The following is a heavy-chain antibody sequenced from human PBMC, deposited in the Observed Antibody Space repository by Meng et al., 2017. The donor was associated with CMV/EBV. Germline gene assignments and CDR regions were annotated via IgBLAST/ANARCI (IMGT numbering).Heavy chain of an antibody. D-gene: IGHD3-16*02. Sequence: GESLKISCAASRFTFSSYSMNWVRQAPGKGLEWVSSISSSSSYIYYADSVKGRFTISRDNAKNSLYLQMNSLRAEDTAVYYCASTAYDYVWGSYRETPIDYWGQGTLVTVSS. CDR3: ASTAYDYVWGSYRETPIDY. J-gene: IGHJ4*02. CDR1: RFTFSSYS. V-gene: IGHV3-21*01. CDR2: ISSSSSYI.